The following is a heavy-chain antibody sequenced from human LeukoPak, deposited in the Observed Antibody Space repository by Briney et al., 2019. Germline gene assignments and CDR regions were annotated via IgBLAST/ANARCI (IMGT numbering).Heavy chain of an antibody. CDR2: ISDSGART. D-gene: IGHD6-25*01. CDR1: GFTFSSYR. J-gene: IGHJ4*02. V-gene: IGHV3-23*01. CDR3: ASDYFLDY. Sequence: GGSLRLSCAASGFTFSSYRMNWVRQAPGKGLEWVSTISDSGARTNYADSAKGRFTISRDNSMNTLYLQMNSLRADDTAVYYCASDYFLDYWGQGTLVTVSS.